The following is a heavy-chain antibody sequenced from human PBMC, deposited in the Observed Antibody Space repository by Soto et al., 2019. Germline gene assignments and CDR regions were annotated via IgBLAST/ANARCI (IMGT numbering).Heavy chain of an antibody. CDR3: ARVSSSGWYDWFDP. J-gene: IGHJ5*02. D-gene: IGHD6-19*01. V-gene: IGHV4-59*01. CDR2: IYYSGST. CDR1: GGSISSYY. Sequence: DTLSLTCTVSGGSISSYYWSWIRQPPGKGLEWIGYIYYSGSTNYNPSLKSRVTISVDTSKNQFSLKLSSVTAADTAVYYCARVSSSGWYDWFDPWGQGTLVTVSS.